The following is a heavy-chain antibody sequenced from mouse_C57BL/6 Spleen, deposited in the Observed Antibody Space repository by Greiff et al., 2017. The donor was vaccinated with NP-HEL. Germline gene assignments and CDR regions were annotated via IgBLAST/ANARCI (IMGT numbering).Heavy chain of an antibody. D-gene: IGHD1-1*01. J-gene: IGHJ2*01. Sequence: EVQLQQSVAELVRPGASVKLSCTASGFNINNTYMHWVKQRPEQGLEWIGRIDPANGNTKYAPKFQGKATITADTSSNTAYLQLSSLTSEDTAIYYCARGYGPFDYWGQGTTLTVSS. CDR3: ARGYGPFDY. V-gene: IGHV14-3*01. CDR2: IDPANGNT. CDR1: GFNINNTY.